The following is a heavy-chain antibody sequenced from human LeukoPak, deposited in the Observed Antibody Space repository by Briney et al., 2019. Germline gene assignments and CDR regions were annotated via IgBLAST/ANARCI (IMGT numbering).Heavy chain of an antibody. CDR2: ISDSGGST. Sequence: GGSLRLSCAASGFTFSSYAMNWVRQAPGKGLEWVSAISDSGGSTYFADSVKGRFTISRDNAKNSLYLQMNSLRAEDTAVYYCASVVGAGQGDVDYWGQGTLVTVSS. CDR3: ASVVGAGQGDVDY. CDR1: GFTFSSYA. D-gene: IGHD1-26*01. V-gene: IGHV3-23*01. J-gene: IGHJ4*02.